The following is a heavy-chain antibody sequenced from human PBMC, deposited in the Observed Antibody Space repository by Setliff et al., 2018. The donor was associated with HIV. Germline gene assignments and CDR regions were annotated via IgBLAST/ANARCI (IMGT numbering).Heavy chain of an antibody. CDR3: AREGGLDYYDSSGHYSY. V-gene: IGHV4-34*01. CDR2: INHSGST. D-gene: IGHD3-22*01. J-gene: IGHJ4*02. Sequence: LSLTCAVYGGSFSGYYWNWIRQPPGKGLEWIGEINHSGSTNYNPSLKSRVTISVDTSKNQLSLKLSSVTAADTAVYYCAREGGLDYYDSSGHYSYWGQGTLVTVSS. CDR1: GGSFSGYY.